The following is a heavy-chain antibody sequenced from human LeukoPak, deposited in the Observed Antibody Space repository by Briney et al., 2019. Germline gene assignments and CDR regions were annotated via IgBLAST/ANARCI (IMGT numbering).Heavy chain of an antibody. D-gene: IGHD3-3*01. V-gene: IGHV1-69*13. Sequence: AASVKVSCKASGGTFSSYANSWVRQAPGQGLEWMGGIIPIFGTANYAQKFQGRVTITADESTSTAYMELSSLRSEDTAVYYCARVSWSGYSPCFDYWGQGTLVTVSS. CDR2: IIPIFGTA. J-gene: IGHJ4*02. CDR3: ARVSWSGYSPCFDY. CDR1: GGTFSSYA.